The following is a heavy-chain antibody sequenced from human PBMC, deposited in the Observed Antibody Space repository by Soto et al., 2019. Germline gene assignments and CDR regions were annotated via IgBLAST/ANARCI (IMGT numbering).Heavy chain of an antibody. D-gene: IGHD6-13*01. Sequence: PSETLSLTCAVSGGSISSSNWWSWVRQPPGKGLEWIGEIYHSGSTNYNPSLKSRVTISVDKSKNQFSLKLSSVTAADTAVYYCASEPSSSWYKGSFDYWGQGTLVTVSS. CDR2: IYHSGST. V-gene: IGHV4-4*02. CDR1: GGSISSSNW. J-gene: IGHJ4*02. CDR3: ASEPSSSWYKGSFDY.